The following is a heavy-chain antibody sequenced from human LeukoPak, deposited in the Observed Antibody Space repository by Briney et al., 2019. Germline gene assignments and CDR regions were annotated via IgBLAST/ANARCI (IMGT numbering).Heavy chain of an antibody. Sequence: GGSLRLSCAASGFTFSDAWMSWVRQAPGKGLEWVGRIKSKADGGTTDYAAPVKGRFTISRDDSKNTLYLQMNSLKIEDTAVYYCARYYGDSGSQYYFDYWGQGTLVTVSS. V-gene: IGHV3-15*01. CDR2: IKSKADGGTT. J-gene: IGHJ4*02. CDR1: GFTFSDAW. D-gene: IGHD3-22*01. CDR3: ARYYGDSGSQYYFDY.